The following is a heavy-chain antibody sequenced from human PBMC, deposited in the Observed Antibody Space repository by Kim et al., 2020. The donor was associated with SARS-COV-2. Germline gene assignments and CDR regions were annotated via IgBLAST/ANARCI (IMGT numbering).Heavy chain of an antibody. D-gene: IGHD3-16*01. CDR2: GTT. CDR3: TRVRGYFDY. Sequence: GTTEYAASVKGRFTSSRDDSKSIAYLQMNSLRAEDTAVYYCTRVRGYFDYWGQGTLVTVSS. J-gene: IGHJ4*02. V-gene: IGHV3-49*02.